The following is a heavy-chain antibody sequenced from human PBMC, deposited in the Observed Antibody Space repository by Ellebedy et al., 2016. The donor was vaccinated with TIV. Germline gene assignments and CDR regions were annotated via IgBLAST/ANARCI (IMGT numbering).Heavy chain of an antibody. CDR1: GDSVSSKSAA. CDR2: TYYRSKWYN. CDR3: AREIRAYDS. J-gene: IGHJ4*02. V-gene: IGHV6-1*01. Sequence: MPSETLSLTCAISGDSVSSKSAAWTWLRQSPWISLECLGRTYYRSKWYNEYAVSVESRITINSDTSKNQFSLQLSSVTPEDTAIYYCAREIRAYDSWGQGTLVTVSS.